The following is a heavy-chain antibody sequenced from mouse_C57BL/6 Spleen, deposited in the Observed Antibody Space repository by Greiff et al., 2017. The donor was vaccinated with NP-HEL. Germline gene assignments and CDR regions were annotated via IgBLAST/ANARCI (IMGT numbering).Heavy chain of an antibody. CDR1: GYSFTGYY. D-gene: IGHD2-4*01. CDR2: INPSTGGT. CDR3: ARSYDYDRGYFDY. V-gene: IGHV1-42*01. Sequence: EVKLMESGPELVKPGASVKISCKASGYSFTGYYMNWVKQSPEKSLEWIGEINPSTGGTTYNQKFKAKATLTVDKSSSTAYMQLKSLTSEDSAVYYCARSYDYDRGYFDYWGQGTTLTVSS. J-gene: IGHJ2*01.